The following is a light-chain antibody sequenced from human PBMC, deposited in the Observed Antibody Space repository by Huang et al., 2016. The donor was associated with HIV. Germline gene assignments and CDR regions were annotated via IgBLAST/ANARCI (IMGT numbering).Light chain of an antibody. J-gene: IGKJ2*01. CDR1: RSVGNN. CDR3: QQYNDWPPWYT. V-gene: IGKV3-15*01. CDR2: VAS. Sequence: IVMTQSPATLSVSPGERATLSCRASRSVGNNLAWYQQKVGQAPRLLIYVASTRATGSAARFSGSGSGTDFTLTISSLQSEDFAVYYCQQYNDWPPWYTFGQGTKLEIK.